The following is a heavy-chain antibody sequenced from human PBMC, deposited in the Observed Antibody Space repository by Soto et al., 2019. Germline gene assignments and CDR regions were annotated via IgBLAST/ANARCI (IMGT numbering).Heavy chain of an antibody. CDR3: ARVWTNDYGGNPGLFDY. V-gene: IGHV1-69*01. CDR1: GYTFTSYA. Sequence: KVSCKASGYTFTSYAMHWVRQAPGQGLEWMGGIIPIFGTANYAQKFQGRVTITADESTSTAYMELSSLRSEDTAVYYCARVWTNDYGGNPGLFDYWGQGTLVTVSS. CDR2: IIPIFGTA. J-gene: IGHJ4*02. D-gene: IGHD4-17*01.